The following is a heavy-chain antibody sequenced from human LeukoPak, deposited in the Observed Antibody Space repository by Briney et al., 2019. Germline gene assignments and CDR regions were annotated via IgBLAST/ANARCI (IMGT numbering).Heavy chain of an antibody. CDR1: GFAFSSYG. D-gene: IGHD6-13*01. J-gene: IGHJ4*02. CDR2: INQDGSER. Sequence: PGGSLRLSCAASGFAFSSYGMTWVRQAPGKGLEWVANINQDGSERYYVDSVKGRFTISRDNAKNSVYLQMNSLRAEDTAVYYCSRGSSWYRGGADYWGQGTLVTVSS. CDR3: SRGSSWYRGGADY. V-gene: IGHV3-7*01.